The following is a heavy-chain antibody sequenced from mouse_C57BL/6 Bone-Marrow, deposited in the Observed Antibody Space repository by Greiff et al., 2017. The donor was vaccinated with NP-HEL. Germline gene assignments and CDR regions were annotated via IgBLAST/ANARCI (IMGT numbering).Heavy chain of an antibody. J-gene: IGHJ3*01. CDR3: ARNAWFAY. Sequence: VQLQQSGPELVKPGASVKISCKASGYSFTGYYMPWVKQSSEKSLEWIGEINPSTGGTSYNQKFKGKATLTVDKSSSTAYMQLKSLTSEDSAVYYCARNAWFAYWGQGTLVTVSA. CDR2: INPSTGGT. V-gene: IGHV1-43*01. CDR1: GYSFTGYY.